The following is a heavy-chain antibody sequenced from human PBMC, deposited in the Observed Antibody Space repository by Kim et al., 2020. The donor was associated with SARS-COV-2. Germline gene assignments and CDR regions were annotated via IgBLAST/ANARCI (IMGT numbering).Heavy chain of an antibody. V-gene: IGHV3-23*01. D-gene: IGHD3-16*02. CDR2: ISGSGGST. CDR1: GFTFSSYA. Sequence: GGSLRLSCAASGFTFSSYAMSWVRQAPGKGLEWVSAISGSGGSTYYADSVKGRFTISRDNSKNTLYLQMNSLRAEDTAVYYCAKDLQIMITFGGVIVPFDYWGQGTLVTVSS. CDR3: AKDLQIMITFGGVIVPFDY. J-gene: IGHJ4*02.